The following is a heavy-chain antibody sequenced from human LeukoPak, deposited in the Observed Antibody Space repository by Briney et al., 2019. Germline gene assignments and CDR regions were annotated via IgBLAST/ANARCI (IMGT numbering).Heavy chain of an antibody. CDR2: ISSSSSYI. Sequence: GGSLRLSCAASGFTFSSYSMNWVRQAPGKGLEWVSSISSSSSYIYYTDSVKGRFTISRDNAKNSLYLQMNSLKTEDTAVYYCTSDSSSWLWGQGTLVTVSS. D-gene: IGHD6-13*01. V-gene: IGHV3-21*03. CDR3: TSDSSSWL. CDR1: GFTFSSYS. J-gene: IGHJ4*02.